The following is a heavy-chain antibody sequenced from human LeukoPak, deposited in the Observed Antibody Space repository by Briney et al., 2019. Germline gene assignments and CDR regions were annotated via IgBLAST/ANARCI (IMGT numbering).Heavy chain of an antibody. D-gene: IGHD3-10*01. CDR3: ARHRWFGDDNWFDP. Sequence: SETLSLTCTVSGGSISSGSYYWSWIRQPAGKGLEWIGRIYTSGSTNYNPSLKSRVTISVDTSKNQFSLKLSSVTAADTAMYYCARHRWFGDDNWFDPWGQGTLATVSS. V-gene: IGHV4-61*02. J-gene: IGHJ5*02. CDR2: IYTSGST. CDR1: GGSISSGSYY.